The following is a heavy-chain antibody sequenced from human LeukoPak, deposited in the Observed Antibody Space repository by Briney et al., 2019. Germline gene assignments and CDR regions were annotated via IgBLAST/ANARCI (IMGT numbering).Heavy chain of an antibody. CDR1: GFTFSSYG. V-gene: IGHV3-30*18. CDR3: AKICIAAAGTDYFDY. Sequence: GRFLRLSCAASGFTFSSYGMHWVRQAPGKGLEWVAVISYDGSNKYYADSVKGRFTISRDNFRNTLYLQMNSLRAEDTAVYYCAKICIAAAGTDYFDYWGQGTLVTVSS. D-gene: IGHD6-13*01. CDR2: ISYDGSNK. J-gene: IGHJ4*02.